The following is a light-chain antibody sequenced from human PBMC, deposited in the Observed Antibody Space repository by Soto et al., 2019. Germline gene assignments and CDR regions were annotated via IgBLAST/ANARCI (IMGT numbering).Light chain of an antibody. V-gene: IGKV1-12*01. CDR1: QGISSW. CDR3: QQDNSYPRA. CDR2: AAS. Sequence: DIQMTQSPSSVSASVGDRVTITCRASQGISSWLAWYQQKPGRAPKLLIFAASSLQSGVPSRFRGSGSGTYFALTVSSLQPGDFATYYWQQDNSYPRACGGGTEVEIK. J-gene: IGKJ4*01.